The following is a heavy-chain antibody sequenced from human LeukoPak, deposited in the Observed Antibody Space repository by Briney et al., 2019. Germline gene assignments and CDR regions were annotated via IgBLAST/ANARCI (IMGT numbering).Heavy chain of an antibody. CDR3: ASIRGVFRY. CDR2: TKDKGYSYTT. J-gene: IGHJ4*02. Sequence: GGSLRLSCAVSGFTFSDLFMDWVRQAPGKGLEWVGRTKDKGYSYTTEYAASVKGRFTISRDDSKNLVYLQMNSLKTEDTAVYYCASIRGVFRYWGQGTLVTVSS. CDR1: GFTFSDLF. D-gene: IGHD3-10*01. V-gene: IGHV3-72*01.